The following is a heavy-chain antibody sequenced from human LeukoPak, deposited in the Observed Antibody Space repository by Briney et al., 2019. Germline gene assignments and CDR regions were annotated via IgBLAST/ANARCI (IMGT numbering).Heavy chain of an antibody. CDR1: GFTFSSYA. D-gene: IGHD3-10*01. J-gene: IGHJ4*02. V-gene: IGHV3-53*04. CDR3: ARDVWYGSGIN. Sequence: GGSLRLSCAASGFTFSSYAMSWVRQAPGKGLEWVSVIYSGGSTYYADSVKGRFTISRHNSKNTLYLQMNSLRAEDTAVYYCARDVWYGSGINWGQGTLVTVSS. CDR2: IYSGGST.